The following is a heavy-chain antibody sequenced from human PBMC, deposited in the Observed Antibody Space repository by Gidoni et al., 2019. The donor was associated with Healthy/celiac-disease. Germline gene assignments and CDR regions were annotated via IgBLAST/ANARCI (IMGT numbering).Heavy chain of an antibody. CDR2: ITHTGST. J-gene: IGHJ4*02. CDR3: ARGRYHDSSGFPY. Sequence: QVQLQQWGAGLLKPSETLSLTCAMSGPSFSGYYWSWIRQSPGRGLEWIAEITHTGSTNYKPSLRSRVTISVDASKNQFSLQLRSVTAADTAVYHCARGRYHDSSGFPYWGQGTLVTVSS. CDR1: GPSFSGYY. D-gene: IGHD3-22*01. V-gene: IGHV4-34*01.